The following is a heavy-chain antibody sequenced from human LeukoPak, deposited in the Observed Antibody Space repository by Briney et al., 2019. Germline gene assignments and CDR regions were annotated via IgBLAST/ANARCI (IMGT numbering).Heavy chain of an antibody. CDR1: GYTFTDYY. CDR2: INPNSGDT. D-gene: IGHD6-13*01. Sequence: GASVKVSCKASGYTFTDYYIHWVRQAPGQGLEWMGWINPNSGDTNSAQKFQGRVTMTRDTSISTAYMELSRLRSDDTALYYCARVVAATGTNWFDPWGQGTLDTVSS. V-gene: IGHV1-2*02. J-gene: IGHJ5*02. CDR3: ARVVAATGTNWFDP.